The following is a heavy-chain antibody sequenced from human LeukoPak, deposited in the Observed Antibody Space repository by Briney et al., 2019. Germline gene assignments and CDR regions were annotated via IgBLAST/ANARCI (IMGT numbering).Heavy chain of an antibody. Sequence: ASVKVSCKASGYTFTSYYMHWVRQAPGQGLEWMGIINPSGGSTSYAQKFQGRVTMTRDTSTSTVYMELSSLRSEDTAVYYCARSQGDFSYCSSTSCYDWFDPWGQGTLVTVSS. CDR3: ARSQGDFSYCSSTSCYDWFDP. D-gene: IGHD2-2*01. J-gene: IGHJ5*02. CDR2: INPSGGST. CDR1: GYTFTSYY. V-gene: IGHV1-46*01.